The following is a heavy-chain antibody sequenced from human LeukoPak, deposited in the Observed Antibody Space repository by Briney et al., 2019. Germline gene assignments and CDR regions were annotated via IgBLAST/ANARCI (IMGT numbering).Heavy chain of an antibody. Sequence: GGSLRLSCAASGFTFSSYSMNWVRQAPGKGLEWVSSISSSSSYIYYAGSVKGRFTISRDNAKNSLYLQMNSLRAEDTAVYYCARTSAAAGGYWGQGTLVTVSS. CDR2: ISSSSSYI. J-gene: IGHJ4*02. V-gene: IGHV3-21*01. D-gene: IGHD6-13*01. CDR1: GFTFSSYS. CDR3: ARTSAAAGGY.